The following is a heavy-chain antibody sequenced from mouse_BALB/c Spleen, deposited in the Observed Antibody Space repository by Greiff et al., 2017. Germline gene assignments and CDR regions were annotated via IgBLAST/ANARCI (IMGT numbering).Heavy chain of an antibody. CDR1: GYTFTDYW. J-gene: IGHJ4*01. CDR2: IDTSDSYT. V-gene: IGHV1-69*01. D-gene: IGHD2-4*01. Sequence: VQLQQPGAELVMPGASVKMSCKASGYTFTDYWMHWVKQRPGQGLEWIGAIDTSDSYTSYNQKFKGKATLTVDESSSTAYMQLSSLTSEDSAVYYCARSYDYDGGYYYAMDYWGQGTSVTVSS. CDR3: ARSYDYDGGYYYAMDY.